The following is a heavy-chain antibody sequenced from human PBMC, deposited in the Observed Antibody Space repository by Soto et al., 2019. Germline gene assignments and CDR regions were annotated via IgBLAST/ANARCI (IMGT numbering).Heavy chain of an antibody. D-gene: IGHD3-22*01. V-gene: IGHV1-69*01. Sequence: VQLLESGGGLVQPGGSLRLSCAASGFTFSSYAISWVRQAPGQGLEWMGGIIPIFGTANYAQKFQGRVTITADESTSTAYMELSSLRSEDTAVYYCASAYDSSSSNFDYWGQGTLVTVSS. CDR1: GFTFSSYA. J-gene: IGHJ4*02. CDR2: IIPIFGTA. CDR3: ASAYDSSSSNFDY.